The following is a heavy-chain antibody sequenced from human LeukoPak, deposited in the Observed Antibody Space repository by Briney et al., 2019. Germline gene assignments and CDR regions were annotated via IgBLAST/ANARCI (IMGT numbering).Heavy chain of an antibody. Sequence: SETLSLTCTVSGGSISSYYWSWIRQPPGKGLEWIGYIYYSGSTNYNPSLKSRVTISVDTSKNQFSLRLSSVTAADTAVYYCARASYSYDINGWVPFDYWGQGTLVTVSS. V-gene: IGHV4-59*08. J-gene: IGHJ4*02. CDR1: GGSISSYY. CDR2: IYYSGST. CDR3: ARASYSYDINGWVPFDY. D-gene: IGHD3-22*01.